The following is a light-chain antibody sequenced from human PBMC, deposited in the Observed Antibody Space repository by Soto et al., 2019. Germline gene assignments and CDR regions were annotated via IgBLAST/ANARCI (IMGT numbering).Light chain of an antibody. CDR2: DVS. CDR1: SSDVGGYNY. Sequence: QSVLTQPASVSGSPGQSITLSCTGTSSDVGGYNYVSRYQQHPGKAPKLMSYDVSNRPSGVSNRFSGSKSGNTASLTISGLQAEDEADYYCSSYTCSSTLFVFGTGTKVTVL. J-gene: IGLJ1*01. V-gene: IGLV2-14*01. CDR3: SSYTCSSTLFV.